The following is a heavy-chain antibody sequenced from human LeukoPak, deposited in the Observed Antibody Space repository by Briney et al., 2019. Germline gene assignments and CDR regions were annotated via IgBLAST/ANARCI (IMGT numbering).Heavy chain of an antibody. V-gene: IGHV3-66*01. J-gene: IGHJ4*02. CDR1: GFTVSRNY. Sequence: GGSLRLSCAASGFTVSRNYMSWVRQAPGKGLEWVSVIYSGGSTYYADAVKGRFTISRDNSKNTLYLQMNSLRAEDTAVYYCTRDFYDSSAYYFHGYWGQGTLVTASS. CDR2: IYSGGST. CDR3: TRDFYDSSAYYFHGY. D-gene: IGHD3-22*01.